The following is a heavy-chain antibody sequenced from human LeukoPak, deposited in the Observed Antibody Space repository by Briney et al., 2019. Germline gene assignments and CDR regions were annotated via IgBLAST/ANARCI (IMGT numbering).Heavy chain of an antibody. J-gene: IGHJ6*03. D-gene: IGHD3-10*01. CDR2: IRYDGSNK. CDR1: GFTFSSYG. V-gene: IGHV3-30*02. CDR3: AKDLAGSTDYYYYYYMDV. Sequence: GGSLRLSCAASGFTFSSYGMHWVRQARGKGLEWVAFIRYDGSNKYYADSVKGRFTISRDNSKNTLYLQMNSLRAEDTAVYYCAKDLAGSTDYYYYYYMDVWGKGTTVTVSS.